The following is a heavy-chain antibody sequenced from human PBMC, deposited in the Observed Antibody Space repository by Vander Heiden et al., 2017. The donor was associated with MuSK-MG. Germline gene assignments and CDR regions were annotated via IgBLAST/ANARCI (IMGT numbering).Heavy chain of an antibody. CDR1: GGSISSYY. V-gene: IGHV4-59*01. Sequence: QVQLQESGPGLVKPSETLSLTHTVSGGSISSYYWSWIRQPPGKGLEWIGYIYYSGSTNYNPSRKSRVTRSVDTSKNQFSLKRSSVTAADPAVYYYARGDYGWGSDLFSAAEYFQHRGQGTLVNLSS. J-gene: IGHJ1*01. CDR2: IYYSGST. D-gene: IGHD3-16*02. CDR3: ARGDYGWGSDLFSAAEYFQH.